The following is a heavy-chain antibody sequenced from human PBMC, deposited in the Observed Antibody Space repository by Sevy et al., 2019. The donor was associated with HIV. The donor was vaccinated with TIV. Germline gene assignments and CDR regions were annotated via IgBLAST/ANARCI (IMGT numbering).Heavy chain of an antibody. V-gene: IGHV3-15*01. CDR3: PTEKYYDFWSGYYTWDNWFDP. CDR1: GFTFSNAW. D-gene: IGHD3-3*01. Sequence: GGCLRLSCAASGFTFSNAWMSWVRQAPGKGLEWVGRIKSKTDGGTTDYAAPVKGRFTISRDDSKNTLYLQMNSLKTEDTAVYYCPTEKYYDFWSGYYTWDNWFDPWGQGTLVTVSS. J-gene: IGHJ5*02. CDR2: IKSKTDGGTT.